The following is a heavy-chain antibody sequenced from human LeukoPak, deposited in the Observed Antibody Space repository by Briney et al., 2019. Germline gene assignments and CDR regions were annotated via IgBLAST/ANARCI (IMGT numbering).Heavy chain of an antibody. CDR2: ISSSSTYI. CDR1: GFTFSSYA. J-gene: IGHJ3*02. CDR3: ARRGLDGFDI. V-gene: IGHV3-21*01. Sequence: GGSLRLSCAASGFTFSSYAMHWVRQAPGKGLEWVSSISSSSTYIFYADSLKGRFTISRDNAKNSLYLQINSLRGEDTAVYYCARRGLDGFDIWGQGTMVTVSS.